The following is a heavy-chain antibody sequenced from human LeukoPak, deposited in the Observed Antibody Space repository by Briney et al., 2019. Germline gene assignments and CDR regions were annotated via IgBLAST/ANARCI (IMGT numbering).Heavy chain of an antibody. CDR1: GYTFTTYD. CDR3: TRAPIPGNF. Sequence: GASVKVSCKASGYTFTTYDINWVRQATGQGLEWMGWMNSHSGNTGYAQKFQGRVAMTRDTSINTAYMELSSLTSDDTAVYYCTRAPIPGNFWGQGTLVTVSS. J-gene: IGHJ4*02. V-gene: IGHV1-8*01. D-gene: IGHD3-10*01. CDR2: MNSHSGNT.